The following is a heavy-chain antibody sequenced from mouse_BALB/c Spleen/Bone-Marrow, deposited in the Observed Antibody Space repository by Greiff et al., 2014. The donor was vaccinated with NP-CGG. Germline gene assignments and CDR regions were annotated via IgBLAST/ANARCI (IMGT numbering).Heavy chain of an antibody. J-gene: IGHJ2*01. CDR2: ISSGSSTI. CDR3: ARGGHWEDFDY. CDR1: GFTFSSFG. V-gene: IGHV5-17*02. D-gene: IGHD4-1*01. Sequence: EVKLMESGGGLVQPGGSRKLSCAASGFTFSSFGMHWVRQAPERGLEWVAYISSGSSTIYYADTVKGRFTISRDNPKDTLFLQMTSLRSEDTAMYYCARGGHWEDFDYWGQGTTLTVSS.